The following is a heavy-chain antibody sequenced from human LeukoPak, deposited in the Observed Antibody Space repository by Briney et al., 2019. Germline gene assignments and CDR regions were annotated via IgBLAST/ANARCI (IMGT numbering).Heavy chain of an antibody. D-gene: IGHD2-15*01. CDR2: IIPIFGTA. CDR3: AKINTGRYFDY. J-gene: IGHJ4*02. Sequence: SVKVSCKASGGTFSSYAISWVRQAPGQGLEWMGGIIPIFGTANYAQKFQGRVTITTDESTSTAYMELSRLRSDDTAVYYCAKINTGRYFDYWGQGTLVTVSS. CDR1: GGTFSSYA. V-gene: IGHV1-69*05.